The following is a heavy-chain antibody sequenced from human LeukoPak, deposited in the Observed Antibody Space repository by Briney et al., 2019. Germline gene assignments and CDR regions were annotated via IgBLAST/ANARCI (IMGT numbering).Heavy chain of an antibody. CDR1: GFTFSSYG. CDR2: IWYDGSNK. Sequence: GRSLRLSCAASGFTFSSYGMHWVRQAPGKGLEWVAVIWYDGSNKYYADSVKGRFTISRDNSKNTLYLQMNSLRAEDTAVYYCARDSGYDFGSYYYYGMDVWGQGTTVTVSS. CDR3: ARDSGYDFGSYYYYGMDV. J-gene: IGHJ6*02. V-gene: IGHV3-33*01. D-gene: IGHD5-12*01.